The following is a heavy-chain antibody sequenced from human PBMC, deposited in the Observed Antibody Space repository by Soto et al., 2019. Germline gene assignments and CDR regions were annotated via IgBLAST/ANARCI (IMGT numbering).Heavy chain of an antibody. CDR3: AREVQLERQESNWFDP. V-gene: IGHV1-3*01. D-gene: IGHD1-1*01. J-gene: IGHJ5*02. Sequence: ASVKVSCKASGYTFTSYSMHWVRQAPGQRLEWMGWINAGNGNTKYSQKFQGRVTITRDTSASTAYMELSSLRSEDTAVYYCAREVQLERQESNWFDPWGQGTLVTVSS. CDR1: GYTFTSYS. CDR2: INAGNGNT.